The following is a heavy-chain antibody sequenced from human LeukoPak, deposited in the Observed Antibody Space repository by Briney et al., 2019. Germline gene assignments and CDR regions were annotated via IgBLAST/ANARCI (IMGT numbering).Heavy chain of an antibody. V-gene: IGHV1-69*01. CDR1: GGTFSSYA. CDR3: ARGFAAAAGASSFDY. CDR2: IIPIFGTA. Sequence: SVKVSCKASGGTFSSYAISWVRQAPGQGLEWMGGIIPIFGTANYAQKFQGRVTITADESTSTAYMELSSLRSEDTAVYYRARGFAAAAGASSFDYWGQGTLVTVSS. D-gene: IGHD6-13*01. J-gene: IGHJ4*02.